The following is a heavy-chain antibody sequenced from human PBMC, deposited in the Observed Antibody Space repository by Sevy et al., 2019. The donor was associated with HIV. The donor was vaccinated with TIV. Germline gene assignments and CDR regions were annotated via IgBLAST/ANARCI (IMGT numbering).Heavy chain of an antibody. CDR3: ATTKDYYDSSGSPFDS. V-gene: IGHV1-24*01. D-gene: IGHD3-22*01. J-gene: IGHJ4*02. CDR1: GYTLSQIS. Sequence: ASVKVSCKVSGYTLSQISMHWVRQAPGKGLEWMGSFDPEDGETIDAQKFQARVTMTEDTSTDTAYMELGSLRSDDTAVYYCATTKDYYDSSGSPFDSWGQGTLVTVSS. CDR2: FDPEDGET.